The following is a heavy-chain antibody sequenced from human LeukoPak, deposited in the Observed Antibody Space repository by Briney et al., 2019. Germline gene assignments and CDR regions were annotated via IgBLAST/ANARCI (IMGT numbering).Heavy chain of an antibody. J-gene: IGHJ3*02. CDR3: ARDLRGYYDSSPPGAFDI. V-gene: IGHV1-2*02. D-gene: IGHD3-22*01. CDR1: GYTFTGYY. Sequence: GASVKVSCKASGYTFTGYYMHWVRQAPGQGLEWMGWINPNSGGTNYAQKFQGRVTMTRDTSISTAYMELSRLRSDDTAVYYCARDLRGYYDSSPPGAFDIWGQGTMVTVSS. CDR2: INPNSGGT.